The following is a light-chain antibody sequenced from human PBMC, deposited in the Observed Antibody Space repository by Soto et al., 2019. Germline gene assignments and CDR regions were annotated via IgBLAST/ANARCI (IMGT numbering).Light chain of an antibody. J-gene: IGKJ1*01. CDR2: GAS. CDR3: EQYNNWPPWT. CDR1: QSVSSN. V-gene: IGKV3-15*01. Sequence: EIVMTQSPATLSVSPGERATLSCRASQSVSSNLAWYQQKPGQAPRLLIYGASTRATGIPARFSGSGSGTEFTLTISSLQSADFAVYYCEQYNNWPPWTFGQGTKFEIK.